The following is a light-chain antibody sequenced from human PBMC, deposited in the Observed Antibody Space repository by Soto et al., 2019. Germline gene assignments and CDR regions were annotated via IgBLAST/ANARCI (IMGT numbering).Light chain of an antibody. CDR1: PSVSSN. J-gene: IGKJ5*01. CDR3: QQYSNWPSFT. Sequence: ETVMTQSPATLSVSPGERATLSCWASPSVSSNLAWYQQIPGQAPRLLIYGASTRATGIPARFSGSGSGTVFTLTISNLQSEDFAVYYCQQYSNWPSFTFGQGTRLEIK. V-gene: IGKV3-15*01. CDR2: GAS.